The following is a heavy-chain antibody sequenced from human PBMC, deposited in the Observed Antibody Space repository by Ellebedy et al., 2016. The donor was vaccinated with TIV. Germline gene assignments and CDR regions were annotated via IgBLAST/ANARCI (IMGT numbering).Heavy chain of an antibody. CDR1: GFTFSYYW. V-gene: IGHV3-74*01. CDR3: ARRVAGKASFDY. D-gene: IGHD6-19*01. Sequence: PGGSLRLSCTASGFTFSYYWMHWVRQAPGKGLEWVSRIDSDGHTTRYADLVKGRFTISGDNAKNSLYLQMNSLRVEDTAVYYCARRVAGKASFDYWGQGTLVTVSS. CDR2: IDSDGHTT. J-gene: IGHJ4*02.